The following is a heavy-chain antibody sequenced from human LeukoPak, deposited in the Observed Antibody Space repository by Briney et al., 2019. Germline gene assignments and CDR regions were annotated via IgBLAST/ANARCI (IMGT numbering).Heavy chain of an antibody. CDR3: ARGPPNWGYDY. D-gene: IGHD7-27*01. J-gene: IGHJ4*02. CDR1: GYTFTSYD. CDR2: MSPNSGDT. V-gene: IGHV1-8*01. Sequence: ASVKVSCKASGYTFTSYDFNWVRQATGQRPEWMGWMSPNSGDTGYAQKFQDRVTMTRNTSISTAYMELSSLRADDTAVYYCARGPPNWGYDYWGPGTLVTVSS.